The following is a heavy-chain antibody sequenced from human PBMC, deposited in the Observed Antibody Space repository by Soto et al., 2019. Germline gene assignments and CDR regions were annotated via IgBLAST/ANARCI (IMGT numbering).Heavy chain of an antibody. CDR1: GFTFSSYD. V-gene: IGHV3-13*01. J-gene: IGHJ3*02. D-gene: IGHD1-26*01. CDR3: ARAYRANAFDI. Sequence: GGSPRLSCAASGFTFSSYDMHWVRQATGKGLEWVSAIGTAGDTYYPGSVKGRFTISRENAKNSLYLQMNSLRAGDTAVYYCARAYRANAFDIWGQGTMVTVSS. CDR2: IGTAGDT.